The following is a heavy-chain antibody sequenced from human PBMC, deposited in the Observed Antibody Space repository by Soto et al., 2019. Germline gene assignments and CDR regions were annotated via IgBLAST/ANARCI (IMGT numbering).Heavy chain of an antibody. CDR1: GVSFNNNG. CDR2: VSPPFRTS. D-gene: IGHD3-10*01. CDR3: ARVLYYGAGSYSPYGMDV. J-gene: IGHJ6*02. V-gene: IGHV1-69*01. Sequence: QVHLVQSGAEVTKPGSSVKVSCKTSGVSFNNNGIGWVRQAPGHGLEWMGGVSPPFRTSNYAQKFQGRISLTADASTGTGNMELSSLTSEDTAQYYCARVLYYGAGSYSPYGMDVWGQGTTVTVSS.